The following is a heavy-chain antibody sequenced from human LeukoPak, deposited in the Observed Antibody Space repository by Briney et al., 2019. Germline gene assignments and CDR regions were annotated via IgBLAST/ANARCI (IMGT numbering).Heavy chain of an antibody. CDR1: GGTFSSYA. J-gene: IGHJ4*02. D-gene: IGHD3-10*01. V-gene: IGHV1-69*05. CDR2: IIPIFGTA. CDR3: ARGWFGEALDY. Sequence: ASVKVSCKASGGTFSSYAISWVRQAPGQGLEWMGGIIPIFGTANYAQKFQGRVTITTDESTSTAYMELSSLRSEDTAVYYCARGWFGEALDYWGQGTLITVSS.